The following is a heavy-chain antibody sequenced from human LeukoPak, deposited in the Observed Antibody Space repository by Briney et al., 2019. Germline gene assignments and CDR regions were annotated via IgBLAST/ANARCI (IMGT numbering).Heavy chain of an antibody. J-gene: IGHJ4*02. CDR1: GGSFSGYY. CDR2: IDHSGST. V-gene: IGHV4-34*01. D-gene: IGHD2-2*02. Sequence: KSSETLSLTCAVYGGSFSGYYWSWIRQPPGKGLEWIGEIDHSGSTNYNPSLKSRVTISVDTSKNQFSLKLSSVTAADTAVYYCAGDVVPAAIERRSFDYWGQGTLVTVSS. CDR3: AGDVVPAAIERRSFDY.